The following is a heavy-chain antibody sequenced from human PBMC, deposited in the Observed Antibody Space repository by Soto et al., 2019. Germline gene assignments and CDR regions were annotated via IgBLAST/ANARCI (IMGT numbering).Heavy chain of an antibody. CDR1: GGSISSGGYY. CDR3: ARRRRYVYYFDY. J-gene: IGHJ4*02. D-gene: IGHD2-2*01. Sequence: QVQLQESGPGLVKPSQTLSLTCTVSGGSISSGGYYWSWIRQHPGKGLEWIGYIYYSGSTYYNPSLKSRVIISVDTSKNQFSLKLSSVTAADTAVYYCARRRRYVYYFDYWGQGTLVTVSS. V-gene: IGHV4-31*03. CDR2: IYYSGST.